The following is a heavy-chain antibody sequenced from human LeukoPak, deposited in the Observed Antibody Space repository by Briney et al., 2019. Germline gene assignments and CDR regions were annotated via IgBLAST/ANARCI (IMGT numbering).Heavy chain of an antibody. Sequence: GGSLRLSCAASGFTFSNHWMSWVRQAPGKGLEWVANTKYDGGEIYYVDSVKGRFTISRDNAKNSLYLQMNSLRAEDAAVYYCARDKRRGSYLGSIFDSWGQGTLVTVSS. CDR2: TKYDGGEI. D-gene: IGHD3-16*01. V-gene: IGHV3-7*01. J-gene: IGHJ4*02. CDR1: GFTFSNHW. CDR3: ARDKRRGSYLGSIFDS.